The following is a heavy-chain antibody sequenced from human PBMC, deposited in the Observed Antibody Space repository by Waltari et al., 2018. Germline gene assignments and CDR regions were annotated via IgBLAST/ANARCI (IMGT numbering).Heavy chain of an antibody. J-gene: IGHJ4*02. D-gene: IGHD2-2*01. CDR3: ARHVSGYCSSTSCHSDY. CDR1: RGSISSSSYY. CDR2: IYYSGST. V-gene: IGHV4-39*01. Sequence: QLQLQESGPGLVKPSETLSLICTVSRGSISSSSYYWGWLRQPPAEGLEWIGRIYYSGSTDYNPSLKSRVTISVETSKNQFSLKLSSVTAADTAVYYCARHVSGYCSSTSCHSDYWGQGTLVTVSS.